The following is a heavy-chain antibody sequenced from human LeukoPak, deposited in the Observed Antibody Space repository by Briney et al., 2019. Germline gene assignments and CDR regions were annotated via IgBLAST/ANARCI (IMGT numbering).Heavy chain of an antibody. Sequence: PSETLSLTCTVSGGSISSYYGSWIRQPPGKGLEWIGYIYYSGSTNYNPSLKSRVTISVDTSKNQFSLKLSSVTAADTAVYYCARDTDSSGYFDYWGQGTLVTASS. J-gene: IGHJ4*02. CDR3: ARDTDSSGYFDY. V-gene: IGHV4-59*01. CDR2: IYYSGST. D-gene: IGHD3-22*01. CDR1: GGSISSYY.